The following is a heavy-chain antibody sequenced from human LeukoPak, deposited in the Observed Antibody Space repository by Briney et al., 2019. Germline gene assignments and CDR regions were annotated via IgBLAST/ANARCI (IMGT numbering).Heavy chain of an antibody. D-gene: IGHD3-10*01. CDR3: AKDGFRGSWIDY. CDR1: GFTFGSYA. V-gene: IGHV3-23*01. J-gene: IGHJ4*02. CDR2: ISGSGCST. Sequence: GGSLRLSCAASGFTFGSYAMSWVRQAPGRGLEWVSAISGSGCSTYYADSVKGRFTISRDNSKNTLYLQIDSLRTEDTAVYYCAKDGFRGSWIDYWGQGTLVTVSS.